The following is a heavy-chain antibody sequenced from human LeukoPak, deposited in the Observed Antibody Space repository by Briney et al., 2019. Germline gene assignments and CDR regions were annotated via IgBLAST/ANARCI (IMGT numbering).Heavy chain of an antibody. CDR2: VRRGGSPI. CDR1: GFTVSSYS. CDR3: AKEADWGYHYFDY. V-gene: IGHV3-48*01. D-gene: IGHD7-27*01. Sequence: GGSLRLSCAASGFTVSSYSMNWVRQAPGKGLEWVSYVRRGGSPIHYADSVKGRFTISRDNAKNSLYLQMNSLRVEDTAVYYCAKEADWGYHYFDYWGQGALVTVSS. J-gene: IGHJ4*02.